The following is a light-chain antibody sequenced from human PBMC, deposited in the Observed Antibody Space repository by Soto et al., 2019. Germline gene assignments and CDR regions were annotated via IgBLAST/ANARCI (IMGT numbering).Light chain of an antibody. Sequence: EVVLTQSPATLSVSPGERVTLSCRASQRFTRKLVWYQHQPGHSPRLLIYGASARATGIPARFSGGGSGAEYTLSISSLQSDDFAVYYCQQYDKWPRTFGQGTKVDIK. CDR1: QRFTRK. CDR2: GAS. J-gene: IGKJ1*01. V-gene: IGKV3-15*01. CDR3: QQYDKWPRT.